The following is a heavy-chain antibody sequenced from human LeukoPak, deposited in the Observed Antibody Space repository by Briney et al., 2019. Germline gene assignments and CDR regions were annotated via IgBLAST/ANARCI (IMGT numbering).Heavy chain of an antibody. D-gene: IGHD6-6*01. J-gene: IGHJ6*03. CDR3: TTGAAARPLFYYYMDV. CDR2: IKSKSDGWTT. CDR1: GLTFSNAW. Sequence: GGSLRLSCAASGLTFSNAWMSWVRQAPGKGLERVGRIKSKSDGWTTDYAAPVKGRFTIPRDDSKDTLYLQMNSLKTEDTAVYFCTTGAAARPLFYYYMDVWGKGTTVTVSS. V-gene: IGHV3-15*01.